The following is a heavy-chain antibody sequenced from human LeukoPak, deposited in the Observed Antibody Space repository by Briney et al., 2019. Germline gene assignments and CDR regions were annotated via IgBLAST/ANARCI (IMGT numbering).Heavy chain of an antibody. J-gene: IGHJ6*03. D-gene: IGHD4-11*01. Sequence: GGSLRLSCAASGFTFSSYSMNWVRQAPGKGLEWVSYISSSSSTIYYADSVKGRFTISRDNAKNSLYLQMNSLRAEDTAVYYCARDRVTVTISTYYYYYMDVWGKGTTVTVSS. CDR1: GFTFSSYS. V-gene: IGHV3-48*01. CDR2: ISSSSSTI. CDR3: ARDRVTVTISTYYYYYMDV.